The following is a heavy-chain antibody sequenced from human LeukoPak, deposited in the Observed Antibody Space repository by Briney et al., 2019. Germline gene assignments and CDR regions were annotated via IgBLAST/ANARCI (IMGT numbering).Heavy chain of an antibody. CDR2: MNPNSANT. CDR1: GYTFSNYD. Sequence: ASVKVSCKASGYTFSNYDINWVRQATGQGVEWMGWMNPNSANTGYAQKFQGRVTMTRNTSINTAYMELSSLRSEDTAVYYCARGGTRYCTSTSCSDYYFYGMDVWGQGTTVTVSS. J-gene: IGHJ6*02. V-gene: IGHV1-8*01. CDR3: ARGGTRYCTSTSCSDYYFYGMDV. D-gene: IGHD2-2*01.